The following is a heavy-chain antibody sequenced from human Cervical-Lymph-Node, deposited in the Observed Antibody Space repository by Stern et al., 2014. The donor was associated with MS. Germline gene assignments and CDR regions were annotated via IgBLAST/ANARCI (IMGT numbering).Heavy chain of an antibody. V-gene: IGHV2-70*01. CDR2: IDWDDDK. Sequence: QVTLKESGPALVKPTQTLTLTCTFSGFSLTTSAMCVSWIRQPPGKALEWLALIDWDDDKYYNTSLKTRLTISKDTSKNQVLLALTNLDPVDTAPYYGARCRWDSRRWYYFDYWGQGTLVTVSS. D-gene: IGHD6-13*01. CDR1: GFSLTTSAMC. CDR3: ARCRWDSRRWYYFDY. J-gene: IGHJ4*02.